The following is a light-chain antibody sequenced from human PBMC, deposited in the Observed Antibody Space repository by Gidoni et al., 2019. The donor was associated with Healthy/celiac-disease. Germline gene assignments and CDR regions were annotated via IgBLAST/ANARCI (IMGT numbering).Light chain of an antibody. CDR1: SSDVGGYNY. Sequence: QSALTQPASVSGSPGPSITISCTGTSSDVGGYNYVFWYQQHPGKAPKLMIYDVSNRPSGVSNRFSGSKSGNTASLTISGLQAEDEADYYCSSYTSSSTLGVFGTGTKVTVL. CDR3: SSYTSSSTLGV. J-gene: IGLJ1*01. V-gene: IGLV2-14*01. CDR2: DVS.